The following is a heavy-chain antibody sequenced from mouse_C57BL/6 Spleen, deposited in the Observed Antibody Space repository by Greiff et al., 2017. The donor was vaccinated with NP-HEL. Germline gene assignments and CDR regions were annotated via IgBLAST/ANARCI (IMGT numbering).Heavy chain of an antibody. CDR3: ARRGDYDDWYFDV. J-gene: IGHJ1*03. CDR2: ISGGGGNT. D-gene: IGHD2-4*01. V-gene: IGHV5-9*01. CDR1: GFTFSSYT. Sequence: DVQLVESGGGLVKPGGSLKLSCAASGFTFSSYTMSWVRQTPEKRLEWVATISGGGGNTYYPDSVKGRFTISRDNAKNTLYLQMSSLRSEDTALYYCARRGDYDDWYFDVWGTGTTVTVSS.